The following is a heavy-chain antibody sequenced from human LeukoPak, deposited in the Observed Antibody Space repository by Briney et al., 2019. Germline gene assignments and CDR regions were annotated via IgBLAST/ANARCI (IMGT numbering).Heavy chain of an antibody. Sequence: PGGSLRLSWAAFGFTFSTYWMHWVRHSQGKGLVWVSRINMDGTTISYAGSVEGRFTISRDNAKNTLYLQMNSLRAEDTAVYYCARVSRGCYHFDYWGQGALVTVSS. V-gene: IGHV3-74*01. CDR3: ARVSRGCYHFDY. J-gene: IGHJ4*02. CDR2: INMDGTTI. D-gene: IGHD4/OR15-4a*01. CDR1: GFTFSTYW.